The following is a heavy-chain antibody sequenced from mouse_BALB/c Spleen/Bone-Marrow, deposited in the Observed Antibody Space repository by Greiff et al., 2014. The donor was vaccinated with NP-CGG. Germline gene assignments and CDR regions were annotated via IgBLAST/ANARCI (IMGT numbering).Heavy chain of an antibody. V-gene: IGHV14-3*02. D-gene: IGHD1-1*01. CDR3: ATKSYGSICGLAY. Sequence: VQLKQSGAELVKPGASVKLSCTASGFNIKDTYMHWVKQRPEQGLEWIGRIDPANGNTKYDPKFQGKAPITADTSSNTAYLQQISLTNEDTAVYYCATKSYGSICGLAYRGQGTLVTVSA. CDR1: GFNIKDTY. J-gene: IGHJ3*01. CDR2: IDPANGNT.